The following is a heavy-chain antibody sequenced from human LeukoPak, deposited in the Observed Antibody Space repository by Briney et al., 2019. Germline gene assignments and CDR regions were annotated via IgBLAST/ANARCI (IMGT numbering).Heavy chain of an antibody. V-gene: IGHV1-18*01. CDR3: ARDLYRDSLPVSWFDP. CDR2: ISDYNGNT. Sequence: ASVKVSCKASGNTFTSYGISWVRQAPGQGLEWMGWISDYNGNTNYAQKLQGRVTMTIDTSTSTAYMELRSLRSDDTAVYYCARDLYRDSLPVSWFDPWGQGTLVTVSS. J-gene: IGHJ5*02. D-gene: IGHD4-11*01. CDR1: GNTFTSYG.